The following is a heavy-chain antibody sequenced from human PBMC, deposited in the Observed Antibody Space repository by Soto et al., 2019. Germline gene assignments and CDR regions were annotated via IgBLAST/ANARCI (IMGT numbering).Heavy chain of an antibody. CDR3: AREGFSGSYYPN. Sequence: QVQLVQSGAEVKKPGSSVKVSCKASGGSLSNYVITWVRQAPGHGLEYMGGIIPLAGTGNYAQKFQVRVTITADESTSTAYLELRSLRSEDTAVYYCAREGFSGSYYPNWGQGTLVTVSS. J-gene: IGHJ4*02. CDR1: GGSLSNYV. V-gene: IGHV1-69*01. CDR2: IIPLAGTG. D-gene: IGHD1-26*01.